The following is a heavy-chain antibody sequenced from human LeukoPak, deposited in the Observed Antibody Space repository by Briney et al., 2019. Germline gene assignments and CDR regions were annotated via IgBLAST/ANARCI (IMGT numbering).Heavy chain of an antibody. CDR3: ARDGVVAASSGYFDY. V-gene: IGHV1-46*01. Sequence: ASVKVSCKASGYTFTSYYMHWVRQAPGQGLEWMGIINPSGGSTSYAQKFQGRVTMTRDMSTSTVYMELSSLRSEDTAVYYCARDGVVAASSGYFDYRGQGTLVTVSS. CDR2: INPSGGST. CDR1: GYTFTSYY. D-gene: IGHD2-15*01. J-gene: IGHJ4*02.